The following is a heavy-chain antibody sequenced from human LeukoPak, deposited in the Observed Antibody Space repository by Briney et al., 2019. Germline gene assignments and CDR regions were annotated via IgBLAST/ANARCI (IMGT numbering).Heavy chain of an antibody. J-gene: IGHJ4*02. D-gene: IGHD5-18*01. CDR2: FFYSGST. V-gene: IGHV4-59*01. CDR1: XGXLSXYY. CDR3: ATSGRGYSYGTIDY. Sequence: SEXXSLTCXXSXGXLSXYYXXWIRQTPGKGLEGIGYFFYSGSTNYHPSLKSGVTISVDASRTQFSLRLRSVTAADTAVYYCATSGRGYSYGTIDYWGQGTLVTVSS.